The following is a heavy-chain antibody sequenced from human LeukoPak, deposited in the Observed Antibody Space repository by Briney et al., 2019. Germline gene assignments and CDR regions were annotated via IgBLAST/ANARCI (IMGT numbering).Heavy chain of an antibody. Sequence: AETLSLTCAVYGGSFSSYYWGWIRQPPGKGLEWIGSIYHSGSTYYNPSLKSRVTISVDTSKNQFSLKLSSVTAADTAIYYCARGLASGYPPIPFDYWGQGTLVTVSS. CDR2: IYHSGST. D-gene: IGHD3-3*01. J-gene: IGHJ4*02. CDR1: GGSFSSYY. V-gene: IGHV4-34*01. CDR3: ARGLASGYPPIPFDY.